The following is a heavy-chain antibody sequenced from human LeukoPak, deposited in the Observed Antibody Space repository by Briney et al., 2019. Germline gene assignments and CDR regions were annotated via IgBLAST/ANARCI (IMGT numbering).Heavy chain of an antibody. CDR3: VYSGDYEKGY. J-gene: IGHJ4*02. CDR2: IKQDGSEK. D-gene: IGHD4-17*01. CDR1: GFTVSSYY. V-gene: IGHV3-7*01. Sequence: GGSLRLSCAASGFTVSSYYMTWVRQAPGKGLEWVANIKQDGSEKYFVDSVKGRFTISRDNAKNSLYLQMNSLRAEDTAVYYCVYSGDYEKGYWGQGTLVTVSS.